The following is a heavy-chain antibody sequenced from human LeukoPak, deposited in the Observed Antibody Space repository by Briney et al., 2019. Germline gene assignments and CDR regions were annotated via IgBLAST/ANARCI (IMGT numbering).Heavy chain of an antibody. CDR3: VLSRGLNSKPDY. CDR2: IYDSGST. D-gene: IGHD2/OR15-2a*01. CDR1: GGSIRSSYYY. Sequence: SETLSLTCTVSGGSIRSSYYYWGWIRQLPGKGLEWIGSIYDSGSTYYNPSLKSRVTISVDTSKNQFSLKLTSVTAADTAVYYCVLSRGLNSKPDYWGQGILVTVSS. V-gene: IGHV4-39*07. J-gene: IGHJ4*02.